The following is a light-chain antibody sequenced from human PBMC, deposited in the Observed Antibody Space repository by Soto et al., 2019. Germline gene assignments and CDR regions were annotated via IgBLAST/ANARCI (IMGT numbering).Light chain of an antibody. CDR2: GAS. V-gene: IGKV3-20*01. J-gene: IGKJ2*01. Sequence: VLTQSPGTLSLSPGERATISCRASQSISSSYLAWYQHKPGQAPRLLIYGASSWATGIPHRFSGSGSGTDFTLTLSRLEPEDCGMYYCQQYGGSPPFTFGQGTRLEIK. CDR1: QSISSSY. CDR3: QQYGGSPPFT.